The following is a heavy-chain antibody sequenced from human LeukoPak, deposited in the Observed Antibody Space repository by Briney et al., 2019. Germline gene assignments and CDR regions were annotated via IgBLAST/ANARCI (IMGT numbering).Heavy chain of an antibody. CDR2: ISGSGGTT. D-gene: IGHD3-22*01. CDR1: GFTYSSYA. CDR3: AKSYDSSGYYRLAFDY. V-gene: IGHV3-23*01. J-gene: IGHJ4*02. Sequence: GGSLRLSCAASGFTYSSYAMSWVRQAPGKGLEWVSAISGSGGTTYYADSVKGRFTISRDNSKNTLFLQMNSLRAEDTALYYCAKSYDSSGYYRLAFDYWGQGTLVSVCS.